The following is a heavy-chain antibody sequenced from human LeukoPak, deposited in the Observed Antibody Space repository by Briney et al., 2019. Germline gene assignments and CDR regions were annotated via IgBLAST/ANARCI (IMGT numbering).Heavy chain of an antibody. J-gene: IGHJ4*02. D-gene: IGHD3-22*01. CDR2: MNPNSGNR. Sequence: ASVKVSCKASGYTFTSYDINWVRQATGQGLEWMGWMNPNSGNRGYAQKFQGRVTITTNTSISTAYMELSSLRSEGTAVYYCARARASYYDSNGYYQPYYFDYWGQGTLVTVSS. CDR3: ARARASYYDSNGYYQPYYFDY. V-gene: IGHV1-8*01. CDR1: GYTFTSYD.